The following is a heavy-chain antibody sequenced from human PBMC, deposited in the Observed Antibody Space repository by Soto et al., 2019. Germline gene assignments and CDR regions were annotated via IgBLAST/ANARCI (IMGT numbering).Heavy chain of an antibody. D-gene: IGHD6-13*01. J-gene: IGHJ5*02. V-gene: IGHV1-2*02. CDR3: ARAQQIPFPYGFDP. Sequence: ASVKVSCKASGYTFTDYYMHWVRQAPGQGLEWMGRIDPHTGVTNYAEKFQGRVTMTRDTSINTAYMDLSSLRSDDTAVYYWARAQQIPFPYGFDPWGQ. CDR2: IDPHTGVT. CDR1: GYTFTDYY.